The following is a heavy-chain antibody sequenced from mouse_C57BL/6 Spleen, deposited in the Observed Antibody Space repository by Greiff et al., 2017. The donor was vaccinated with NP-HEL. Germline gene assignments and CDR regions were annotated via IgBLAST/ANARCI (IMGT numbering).Heavy chain of an antibody. CDR3: AKSGSSYAMDY. D-gene: IGHD1-1*01. CDR2: ISSGSSTI. CDR1: GFTFSDYG. V-gene: IGHV5-17*01. Sequence: EVQGVESGGGLVKPGGSLKLSCAASGFTFSDYGMHWVRQAPEKGLEWVAYISSGSSTIYYADTVKGRFTISRDNAKNTLFLQMTSLRSEDTARDYCAKSGSSYAMDYWGQGTSVTVSS. J-gene: IGHJ4*01.